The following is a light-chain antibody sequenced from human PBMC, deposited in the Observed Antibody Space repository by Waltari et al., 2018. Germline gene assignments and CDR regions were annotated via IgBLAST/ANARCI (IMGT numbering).Light chain of an antibody. CDR2: GAS. CDR3: QQYGSIPHT. V-gene: IGKV3-20*01. Sequence: ENVLTQSPGTLSLSPGERATLSCRASQSVTSSNLAWYQQKPGQAPRLLLSGASSRATGIPDRFSGSGSGTDFTLTISRLEPEDFAVYYCQQYGSIPHTFGQGTKLEIK. CDR1: QSVTSSN. J-gene: IGKJ2*01.